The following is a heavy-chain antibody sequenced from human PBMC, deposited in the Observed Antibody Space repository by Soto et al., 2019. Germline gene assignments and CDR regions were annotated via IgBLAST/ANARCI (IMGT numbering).Heavy chain of an antibody. D-gene: IGHD6-6*01. CDR2: IYSGGST. V-gene: IGHV3-66*04. CDR1: GFTVSSNY. J-gene: IGHJ3*02. Sequence: EVQLVESGGGLVQPGGSLRLSCAASGFTVSSNYMSWVRQAPGKGLEWVSVIYSGGSTYYADSVKGRFTISRDNSKNTLYLQMNSLRAEVTAVYYCARLRRIAARPPDAFDIWGQGTMVTVSS. CDR3: ARLRRIAARPPDAFDI.